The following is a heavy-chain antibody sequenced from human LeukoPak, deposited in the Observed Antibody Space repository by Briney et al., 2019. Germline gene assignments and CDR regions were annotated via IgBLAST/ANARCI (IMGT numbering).Heavy chain of an antibody. CDR3: ARLAHYGDYFDY. Sequence: GESLKISCKGSGYSFTSYWISWVRQMPGKGLEWMGRIDPSDSYTNYSPSFQGHATISADKSVSTAYLQWSSLKASDTAMYYCARLAHYGDYFDYWGQGTLVTVSS. V-gene: IGHV5-10-1*01. CDR1: GYSFTSYW. J-gene: IGHJ4*02. CDR2: IDPSDSYT. D-gene: IGHD4-17*01.